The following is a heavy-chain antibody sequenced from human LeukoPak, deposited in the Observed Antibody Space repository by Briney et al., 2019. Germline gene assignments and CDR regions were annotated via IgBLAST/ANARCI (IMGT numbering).Heavy chain of an antibody. V-gene: IGHV3-30*03. J-gene: IGHJ3*02. CDR3: ARDPRIVGAIRRTSDRAFDI. Sequence: GRSLRLSCAASGFTFSSYGMHWVRQAPGKGLEWVAVISYDGSNKYYADSVKGRFTISRDNSKNTLYLQMNSLRAEDTAVYYCARDPRIVGAIRRTSDRAFDIWGQGTMVTVSS. D-gene: IGHD1-26*01. CDR1: GFTFSSYG. CDR2: ISYDGSNK.